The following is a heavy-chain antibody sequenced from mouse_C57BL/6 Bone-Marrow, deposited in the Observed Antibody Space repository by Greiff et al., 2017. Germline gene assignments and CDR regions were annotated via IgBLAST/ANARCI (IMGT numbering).Heavy chain of an antibody. CDR2: IYIGNGYT. Sequence: VQLQPSGAELVRPGSSVKMSCKTSGYTFTSYGINWVKQRPGQGLEWIGYIYIGNGYTEYNEKFKGKATLTSDTSSSTAYMQLSSLTSEDSAIYFCASSMVTRGGYFDVWGTGTTVTVSS. CDR3: ASSMVTRGGYFDV. V-gene: IGHV1-58*01. D-gene: IGHD2-2*01. CDR1: GYTFTSYG. J-gene: IGHJ1*03.